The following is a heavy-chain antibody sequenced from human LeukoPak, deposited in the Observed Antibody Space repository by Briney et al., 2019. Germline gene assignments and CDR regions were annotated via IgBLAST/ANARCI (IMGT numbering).Heavy chain of an antibody. CDR1: GVSISSYY. CDR3: PSGGYGYFDY. Sequence: PSETLSLTCTVSGVSISSYYWSWIRQPPGKGLEWIGYIYYSGSTNYNPSLKSRVTISVDTSKNQFSLKLSSVTAADTAVYYCPSGGYGYFDYWGQGTLVTVSS. D-gene: IGHD2-15*01. V-gene: IGHV4-59*08. J-gene: IGHJ4*02. CDR2: IYYSGST.